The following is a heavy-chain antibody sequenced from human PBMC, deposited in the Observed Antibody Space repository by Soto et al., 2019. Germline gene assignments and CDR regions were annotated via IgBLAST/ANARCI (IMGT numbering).Heavy chain of an antibody. CDR1: GGTFSSYA. V-gene: IGHV1-69*13. CDR2: IIPIFGTA. Sequence: SVKVSCKASGGTFSSYAISWVRQAPGQGLEWMGGIIPIFGTANYAQKFQGRVTITADESTSTAYMELSGLRSEDTAVYYCVSQDYYGSGNPDYWGQGTLVTSPQ. J-gene: IGHJ4*02. CDR3: VSQDYYGSGNPDY. D-gene: IGHD3-10*01.